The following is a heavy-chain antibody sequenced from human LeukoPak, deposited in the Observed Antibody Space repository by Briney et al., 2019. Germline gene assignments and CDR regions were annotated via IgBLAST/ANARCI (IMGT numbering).Heavy chain of an antibody. D-gene: IGHD6-13*01. CDR2: IYYSGST. Sequence: SETLSLTCTVSGGSISSYYWSWIRQPPGKGLEWIGYIYYSGSTNYNPSLKSRVTISVDTSKNQFSLKLSSATAADTAVYYCARALQPGVYAFDIWGQGTMVTVSS. CDR1: GGSISSYY. J-gene: IGHJ3*02. CDR3: ARALQPGVYAFDI. V-gene: IGHV4-59*08.